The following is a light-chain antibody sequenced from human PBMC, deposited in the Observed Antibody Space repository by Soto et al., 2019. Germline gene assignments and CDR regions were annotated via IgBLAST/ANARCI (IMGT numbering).Light chain of an antibody. CDR1: KSVLYSSNNKNY. J-gene: IGKJ1*01. CDR2: WAS. V-gene: IGKV4-1*01. CDR3: QQYYTTPWT. Sequence: DIVMTQSPDSLAVSLGERATINCKSSKSVLYSSNNKNYLAWYQQKPGQPPKALIYWASTRESGVPDRFSGSGSGTDLTITISSLQAEDVEVYYCQQYYTTPWTFGQGTKVDIK.